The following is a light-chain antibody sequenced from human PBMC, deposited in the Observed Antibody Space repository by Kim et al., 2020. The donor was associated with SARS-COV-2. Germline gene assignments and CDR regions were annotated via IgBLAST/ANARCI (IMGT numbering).Light chain of an antibody. Sequence: AIQLTQSPSSLSASVGDRVTITCRASQGINSALAWYQQKPGRAPKLLIYDASSLESGVPSRFSGSGSGTDFTLTISSLQPEDFTIYYSQHFNTYTLTSGGGTKVDIK. V-gene: IGKV1-13*02. CDR3: QHFNTYTLT. J-gene: IGKJ4*01. CDR1: QGINSA. CDR2: DAS.